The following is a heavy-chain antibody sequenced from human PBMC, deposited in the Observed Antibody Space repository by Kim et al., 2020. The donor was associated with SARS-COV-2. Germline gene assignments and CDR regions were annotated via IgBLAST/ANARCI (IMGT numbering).Heavy chain of an antibody. Sequence: GGSLRLSCAASGFTFSSYAMHWVRQAPGKGLEWVAVIWYDGSNKYYADSVKGRFTISRDNSKNTLYLQMNSLRAEDTAVYYCAKDLTYYDSSGYSYYFDYWGQGTLVTVSS. CDR2: IWYDGSNK. CDR1: GFTFSSYA. J-gene: IGHJ4*02. V-gene: IGHV3-33*06. CDR3: AKDLTYYDSSGYSYYFDY. D-gene: IGHD3-22*01.